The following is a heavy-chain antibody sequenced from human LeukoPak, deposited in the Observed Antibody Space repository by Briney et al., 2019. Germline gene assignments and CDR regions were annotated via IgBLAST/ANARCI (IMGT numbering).Heavy chain of an antibody. CDR3: AKTPSSGYYFDQ. J-gene: IGHJ4*02. CDR1: RFIFSSYA. Sequence: GGSLRLSCAASRFIFSSYATNWVRQAPGKGLEWVSSISGSGGSTYYADSVKGRFTFSRDNSKNTLYLQMNSLRAEDTAVYYCAKTPSSGYYFDQWGQGTLVTVSS. V-gene: IGHV3-23*01. CDR2: ISGSGGST. D-gene: IGHD5-12*01.